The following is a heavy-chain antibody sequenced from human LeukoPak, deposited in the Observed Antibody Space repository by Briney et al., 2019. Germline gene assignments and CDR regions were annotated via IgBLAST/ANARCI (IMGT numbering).Heavy chain of an antibody. CDR1: GGSISSSSYY. D-gene: IGHD2-2*01. J-gene: IGHJ4*02. Sequence: SETLSLTCTVSGGSISSSSYYWGWLRQPPGMGLEWIGSIYYSGSTYYNPSLKSRVTISVDTSKNQFSLKLSSVTAADTAVYYCARQLGYCSSTSCYADKVDYWGQGTLVTVSS. V-gene: IGHV4-39*01. CDR2: IYYSGST. CDR3: ARQLGYCSSTSCYADKVDY.